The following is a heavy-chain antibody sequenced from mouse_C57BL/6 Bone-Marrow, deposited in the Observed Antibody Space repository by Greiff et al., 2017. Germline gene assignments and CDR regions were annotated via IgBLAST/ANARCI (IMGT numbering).Heavy chain of an antibody. CDR2: INPYNGDT. J-gene: IGHJ2*01. CDR1: GYSFTGYF. CDR3: ASSYYGYEDFGY. V-gene: IGHV1-20*01. D-gene: IGHD2-9*01. Sequence: EVQLQQSGPELVKPGASVKISCKASGYSFTGYFMNWVMQSHGKSLEWIGRINPYNGDTFYNQKFKGKATLTVDKSSSTAHMELRSLTSEGSAVYYCASSYYGYEDFGYWGQGTTLTVSS.